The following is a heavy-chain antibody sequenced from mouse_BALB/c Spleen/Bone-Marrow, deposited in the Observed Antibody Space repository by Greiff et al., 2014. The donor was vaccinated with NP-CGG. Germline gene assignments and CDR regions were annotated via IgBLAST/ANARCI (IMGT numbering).Heavy chain of an antibody. CDR3: TRDDGSPFAY. Sequence: VQLQQSGAELVRPGASVKLSCKASGYTFTSYWINWVKQRPGQGLEWIGNIYPSDSYTNYNQKFKDKATLTVDESSSTAYMQLSSPTSEDSAVYYCTRDDGSPFAYWGQGTLVTVSA. CDR2: IYPSDSYT. D-gene: IGHD2-3*01. J-gene: IGHJ3*01. V-gene: IGHV1-69*02. CDR1: GYTFTSYW.